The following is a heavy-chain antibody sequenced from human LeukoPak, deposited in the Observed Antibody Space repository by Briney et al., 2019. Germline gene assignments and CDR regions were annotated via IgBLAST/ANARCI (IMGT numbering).Heavy chain of an antibody. V-gene: IGHV4-39*07. CDR2: IYYSGST. Sequence: SETLSLTCTVSGGSISSSSYYWGWIRQPPGKGLEWIGSIYYSGSTYYNPSLKSRVTISVDTSKNQFSLKLSSVTAADTAVYYCARDAHYYDSSGYRYLGYWGQGTLVTVSS. D-gene: IGHD3-22*01. CDR3: ARDAHYYDSSGYRYLGY. CDR1: GGSISSSSYY. J-gene: IGHJ4*02.